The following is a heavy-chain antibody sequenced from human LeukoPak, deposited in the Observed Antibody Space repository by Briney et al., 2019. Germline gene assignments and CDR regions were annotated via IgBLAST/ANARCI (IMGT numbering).Heavy chain of an antibody. Sequence: GGSLRLSCAGSGFIFSTYAMTWVRQAPGKGLEWVSGITASGHIINYADSVKGRFTISRDNSKNTLYLQMSSLRAEDTAVYYCAKDASNYFWYFDLWGRGTLVTVSS. CDR2: ITASGHII. J-gene: IGHJ2*01. V-gene: IGHV3-23*01. D-gene: IGHD1-1*01. CDR1: GFIFSTYA. CDR3: AKDASNYFWYFDL.